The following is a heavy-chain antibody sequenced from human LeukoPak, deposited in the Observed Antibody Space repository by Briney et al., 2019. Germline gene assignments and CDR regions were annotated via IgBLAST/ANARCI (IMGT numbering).Heavy chain of an antibody. CDR3: ARDLDIVVVPAAILDY. J-gene: IGHJ4*02. D-gene: IGHD2-2*02. Sequence: ASVKVSCKASGYTFTGYYMHWVRQAPGQGLEWMGWINPNSGGTNYAQKFQGRVTMTRDTSISTAYMELRSLRSDDTAVYYCARDLDIVVVPAAILDYWGQGTLVTVSS. CDR2: INPNSGGT. CDR1: GYTFTGYY. V-gene: IGHV1-2*02.